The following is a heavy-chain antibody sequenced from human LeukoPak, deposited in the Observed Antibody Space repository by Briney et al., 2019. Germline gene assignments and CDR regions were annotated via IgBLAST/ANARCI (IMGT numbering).Heavy chain of an antibody. CDR3: GGCIVVVPAATIKGTTGFNP. Sequence: PSETLSLTCAVYGGSFSGYYWSWIRQPPGKGLEWIGEINHSGSTNYNPSLKSRVTISVDTSKNQFSLKLSSVTAADTAVYYCGGCIVVVPAATIKGTTGFNPWGQGPLVTVSS. CDR1: GGSFSGYY. D-gene: IGHD2-2*01. J-gene: IGHJ5*02. CDR2: INHSGST. V-gene: IGHV4-34*01.